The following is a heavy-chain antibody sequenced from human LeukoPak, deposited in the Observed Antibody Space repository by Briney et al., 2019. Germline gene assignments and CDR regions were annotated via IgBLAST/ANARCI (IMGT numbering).Heavy chain of an antibody. J-gene: IGHJ4*02. Sequence: ASVTVSCKASGYTFTINHIHWVRQAPGQGLEWMGVINPSGDSTTYAQNFQGRVTMTTGTSTSTAYMELRSLRSDDTAVYYCARDGDIVATIVDYWGQGTLVTVSS. V-gene: IGHV1-46*01. D-gene: IGHD5-12*01. CDR3: ARDGDIVATIVDY. CDR1: GYTFTINH. CDR2: INPSGDST.